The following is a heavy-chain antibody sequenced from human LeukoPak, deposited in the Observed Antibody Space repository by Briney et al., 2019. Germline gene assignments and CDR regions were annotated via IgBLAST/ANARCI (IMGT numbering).Heavy chain of an antibody. CDR3: ARDSAGAHSSSWYYFDY. V-gene: IGHV3-30*02. CDR2: IRYDGSNK. J-gene: IGHJ4*02. D-gene: IGHD6-13*01. Sequence: PGGSLRLSCAASGFTFSSYGMHWVRQAPGKGLEWVAFIRYDGSNKYYADSVKGRFTISRDNSKNTLYLQMNSLRAEDTAVYYCARDSAGAHSSSWYYFDYWGQGTLVTVSS. CDR1: GFTFSSYG.